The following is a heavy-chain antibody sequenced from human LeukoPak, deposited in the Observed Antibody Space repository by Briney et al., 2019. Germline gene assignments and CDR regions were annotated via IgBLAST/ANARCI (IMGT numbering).Heavy chain of an antibody. D-gene: IGHD6-19*01. J-gene: IGHJ4*02. CDR2: IRYDGSNK. Sequence: GGSLRLSCAASGFTFSSYGMHWVRQAPGKGLEWVAFIRYDGSNKYYADSVKGRFTISRDNSKNTLYLQMNSLRAEDTAVYYCAKDRPYSSGWYGYYWGQGTLVTVSS. CDR1: GFTFSSYG. V-gene: IGHV3-30*02. CDR3: AKDRPYSSGWYGYY.